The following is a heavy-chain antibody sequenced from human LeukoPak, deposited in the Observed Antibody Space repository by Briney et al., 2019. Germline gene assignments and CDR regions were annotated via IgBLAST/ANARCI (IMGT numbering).Heavy chain of an antibody. Sequence: EASVKVSCKASGGTFSSYAISWVRQAPGQGLEWMGGIIPIFGTANYAQKFQGRVTITTDESTSTAYIELSSLRSEDTAVYYCARGARAWYFDLWGRGTLVTVSS. CDR3: ARGARAWYFDL. CDR1: GGTFSSYA. J-gene: IGHJ2*01. V-gene: IGHV1-69*05. CDR2: IIPIFGTA.